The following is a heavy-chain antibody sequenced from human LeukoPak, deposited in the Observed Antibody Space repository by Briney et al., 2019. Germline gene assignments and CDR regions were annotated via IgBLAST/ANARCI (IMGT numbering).Heavy chain of an antibody. J-gene: IGHJ4*02. CDR3: AREAQYYYDSSGYYNPIDY. CDR1: GGSFSGYY. D-gene: IGHD3-22*01. CDR2: INHSGST. V-gene: IGHV4-34*01. Sequence: PSETLSLTCAVYGGSFSGYYWSWLRQPPGKGLEWLGEINHSGSTNYNPSLKSRVTIPVDTSKNQFSLKLSSVTAADTAVYYCAREAQYYYDSSGYYNPIDYWGQGTLVTVSS.